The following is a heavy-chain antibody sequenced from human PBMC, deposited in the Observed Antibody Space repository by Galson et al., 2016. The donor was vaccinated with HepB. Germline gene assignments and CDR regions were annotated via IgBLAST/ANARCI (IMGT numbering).Heavy chain of an antibody. CDR3: ARAWIQIRPPGQGFDP. CDR1: GYDFSNSG. V-gene: IGHV1-18*01. CDR2: ISGYNGAT. J-gene: IGHJ5*02. Sequence: SVKVSCKAFGYDFSNSGISWVRQAPGQGLEWVGWISGYNGATNYAQKFQGRVTLTTETSTTTAYMELRSLRYDDTAIYFCARAWIQIRPPGQGFDPWGQGTLVSVSS. D-gene: IGHD5-18*01.